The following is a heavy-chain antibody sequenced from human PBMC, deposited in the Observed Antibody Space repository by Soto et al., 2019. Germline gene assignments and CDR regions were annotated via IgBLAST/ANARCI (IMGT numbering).Heavy chain of an antibody. J-gene: IGHJ6*02. V-gene: IGHV3-23*01. CDR1: GFTFSSYA. Sequence: PGGSLRLSCAASGFTFSSYAMSWVRQAPGKGLEWVSAISGSGGSTYYADSVKGRFTISRDNSKNTLYLQMNSLRAEDTAVYYCAGTVAVYYYGMDVWGQGTTVTVSS. CDR3: AGTVAVYYYGMDV. D-gene: IGHD6-19*01. CDR2: ISGSGGST.